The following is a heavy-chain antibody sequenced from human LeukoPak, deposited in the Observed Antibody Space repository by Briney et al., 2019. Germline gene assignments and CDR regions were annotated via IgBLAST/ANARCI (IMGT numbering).Heavy chain of an antibody. CDR2: IKSITDGETT. J-gene: IGHJ5*02. CDR3: ARDQVGGDYRRYNWFDP. V-gene: IGHV3-15*01. D-gene: IGHD4-17*01. CDR1: GFTFSNAW. Sequence: GGSLRLSCAASGFTFSNAWMNWVRQAPGKGLEWVGRIKSITDGETTDYAAPVKGRFTVSRDDSKNTLYLQMNSLKTEDTAVYYCARDQVGGDYRRYNWFDPWGQGTLVTVSS.